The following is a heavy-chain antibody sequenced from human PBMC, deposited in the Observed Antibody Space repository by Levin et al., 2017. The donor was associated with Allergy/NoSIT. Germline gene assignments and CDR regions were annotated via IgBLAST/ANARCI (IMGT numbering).Heavy chain of an antibody. J-gene: IGHJ3*02. CDR1: GGAITNTNYY. CDR3: ARVTGDWNAFDI. V-gene: IGHV4-39*01. CDR2: IFFSGSS. D-gene: IGHD2-21*02. Sequence: ESLKISCSVSGGAITNTNYYWAWLRQPPGKGLEWIGSIFFSGSSYYDPSLKSRVTLSVDSSKNQFSLKVNSVTATDTAIYYCARVTGDWNAFDIWGQGAMVTVSS.